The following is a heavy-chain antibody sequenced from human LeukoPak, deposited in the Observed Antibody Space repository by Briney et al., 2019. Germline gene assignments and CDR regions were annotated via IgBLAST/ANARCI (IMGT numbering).Heavy chain of an antibody. CDR1: GFTFSSYA. CDR3: AKNTAYYYDSSGFDY. Sequence: GGSLRLSCAASGFTFSSYAMSWVRQAPGKGLEWVSAISGSGGSTYYADSVKGRFTTSRDNSKNTLYLQMNSLRAEDTAVYYCAKNTAYYYDSSGFDYWGQGTLVTVSS. J-gene: IGHJ4*02. CDR2: ISGSGGST. V-gene: IGHV3-23*01. D-gene: IGHD3-22*01.